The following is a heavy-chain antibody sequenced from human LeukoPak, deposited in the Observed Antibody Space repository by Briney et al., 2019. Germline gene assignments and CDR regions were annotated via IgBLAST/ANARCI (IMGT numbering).Heavy chain of an antibody. J-gene: IGHJ4*02. Sequence: GGSLRLSCAASGFTFSGSAMHWVRQASGKGLEWVGRIRSKANSYATAYAASVKARFTISRDDSKNTAYLQMNSLKTEDTAVYYCTRPGSGFDYWGQGTLVTVSS. D-gene: IGHD2-15*01. V-gene: IGHV3-73*01. CDR3: TRPGSGFDY. CDR1: GFTFSGSA. CDR2: IRSKANSYAT.